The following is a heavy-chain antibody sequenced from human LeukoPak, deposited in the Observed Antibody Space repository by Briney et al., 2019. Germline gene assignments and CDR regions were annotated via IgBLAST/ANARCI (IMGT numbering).Heavy chain of an antibody. J-gene: IGHJ4*02. D-gene: IGHD6-13*01. Sequence: SETLSLTCAVYGGSFSGYYWSWIRQPPGKGLEWIGEINHSGSTNYNPSLKSRVTISVDTSKNQFSLKLSSVTAADTAVYYCARGGKTGYSSSWYGGYYFDYWGQGTLVTVSS. V-gene: IGHV4-34*01. CDR1: GGSFSGYY. CDR2: INHSGST. CDR3: ARGGKTGYSSSWYGGYYFDY.